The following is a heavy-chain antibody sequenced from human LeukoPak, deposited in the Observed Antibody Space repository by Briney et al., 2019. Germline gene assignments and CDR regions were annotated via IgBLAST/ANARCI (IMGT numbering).Heavy chain of an antibody. J-gene: IGHJ4*02. D-gene: IGHD6-13*01. Sequence: SETLSLTGTVSGVSISSGGYYWRWIRQPPGKGLEWIGYIYHSGSTYYNPSLKSRVTISVDRSKNQFSLKLSSVTAADTAVYYCARARQQLGRDGGCENDYWGQGTLVTVSS. CDR2: IYHSGST. CDR1: GVSISSGGYY. CDR3: ARARQQLGRDGGCENDY. V-gene: IGHV4-30-2*01.